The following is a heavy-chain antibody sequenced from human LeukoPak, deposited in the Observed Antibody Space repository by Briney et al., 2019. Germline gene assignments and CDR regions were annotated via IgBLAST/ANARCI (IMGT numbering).Heavy chain of an antibody. Sequence: SETLSLTCTVSGASMSSGDYYWSWLRPPPGKGRESMGYIYDSGSTYYNPSLKGRVIILADMSKNQFSLKLSSVTAADTAVYYCASSPLGGSGSHSLGYYYGMDVGDSGPTVTVSS. J-gene: IGHJ6*04. V-gene: IGHV4-30-4*01. CDR3: ASSPLGGSGSHSLGYYYGMDV. D-gene: IGHD3-10*01. CDR1: GASMSSGDYY. CDR2: IYDSGST.